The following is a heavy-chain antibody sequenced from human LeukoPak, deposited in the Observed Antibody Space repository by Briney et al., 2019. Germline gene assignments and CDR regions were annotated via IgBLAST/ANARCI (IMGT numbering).Heavy chain of an antibody. CDR3: ASGFSMDGGVIKEDMLH. CDR2: IYHSGSA. V-gene: IGHV4/OR15-8*01. J-gene: IGHJ1*01. CDR1: GGSIINSNW. D-gene: IGHD3-10*01. Sequence: PSETLSLTCAVSGGSIINSNWWSWVRQPPGKGLEWIGEIYHSGSANCNPSLKSRVTILIDESKNQFSLKLSPVTAADTAVYYCASGFSMDGGVIKEDMLHWGWGTLVTVSS.